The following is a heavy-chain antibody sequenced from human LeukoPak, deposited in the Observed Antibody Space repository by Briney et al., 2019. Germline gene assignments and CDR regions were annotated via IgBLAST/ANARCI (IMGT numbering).Heavy chain of an antibody. V-gene: IGHV3-33*08. D-gene: IGHD2/OR15-2a*01. CDR1: GFTFSSYW. CDR2: IWYDGSNK. J-gene: IGHJ6*02. CDR3: ARDLLIFGGMDV. Sequence: GGSLRLSCAASGFTFSSYWMTWVRQAPGKGLEWVAVIWYDGSNKYYADSVKGRFTISRDNSKNTLYLQMNSLRAEDTAVYYCARDLLIFGGMDVWGQGTTVTVSS.